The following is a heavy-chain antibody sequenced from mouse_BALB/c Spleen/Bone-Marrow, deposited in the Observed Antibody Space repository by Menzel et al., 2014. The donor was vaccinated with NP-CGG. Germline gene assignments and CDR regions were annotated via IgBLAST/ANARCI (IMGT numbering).Heavy chain of an antibody. Sequence: VKLVESGPGLVLPSQSLSITCTVSGFSLTSYGVHWVRQSPGKGLEWLGVIWSGGSTDYNAAFKSRLSISKDNSKSQVFFKMNSLQPNDTAIYYCARMDRSSYAMDYWGQGTSVTVSS. CDR1: GFSLTSYG. CDR2: IWSGGST. V-gene: IGHV2-2*02. CDR3: ARMDRSSYAMDY. D-gene: IGHD2-14*01. J-gene: IGHJ4*01.